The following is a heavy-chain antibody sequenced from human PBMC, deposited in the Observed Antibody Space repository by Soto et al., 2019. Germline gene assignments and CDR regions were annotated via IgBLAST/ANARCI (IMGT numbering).Heavy chain of an antibody. CDR1: GGSFSGYY. D-gene: IGHD2-15*01. Sequence: LSLTCAVYGGSFSGYYWSWIRQPPGKGLEWIGEINHSGSTNYNPSLKSRVTISVDTSKNQFSLKLSSVTAADTAVYYCARGSGVVVVAAIGTFAYWGQGTLVTVSS. CDR2: INHSGST. J-gene: IGHJ4*02. V-gene: IGHV4-34*01. CDR3: ARGSGVVVVAAIGTFAY.